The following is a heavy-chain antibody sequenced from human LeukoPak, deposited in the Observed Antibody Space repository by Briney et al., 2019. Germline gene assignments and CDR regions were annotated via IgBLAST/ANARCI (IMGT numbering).Heavy chain of an antibody. Sequence: SETLSLTCAVYGGSFSGYYRSWIRQPPGKGLEWIGEINHSGSTNYNPSLKSRVTISVDTSKNQFSLKLSSVTAADTAVYYCARRGLLGNIVVVPAARGVLAYWGQGTLVTVSS. CDR1: GGSFSGYY. D-gene: IGHD2-2*01. V-gene: IGHV4-34*01. J-gene: IGHJ4*02. CDR2: INHSGST. CDR3: ARRGLLGNIVVVPAARGVLAY.